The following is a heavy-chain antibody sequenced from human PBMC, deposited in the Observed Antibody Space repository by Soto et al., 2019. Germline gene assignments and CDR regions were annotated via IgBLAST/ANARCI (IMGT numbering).Heavy chain of an antibody. J-gene: IGHJ4*01. D-gene: IGHD7-27*01. Sequence: QVQLVQSGAELKKPGSSVKVSCKASGGTFSSYTISWVRQAPGQGLEWMGRIIPINGIANYAQKFQGRVTITADKSTSTAYIELSSLRSEDTAVYYCAIRDWGLKYWGHGNLVTASS. V-gene: IGHV1-69*02. CDR1: GGTFSSYT. CDR3: AIRDWGLKY. CDR2: IIPINGIA.